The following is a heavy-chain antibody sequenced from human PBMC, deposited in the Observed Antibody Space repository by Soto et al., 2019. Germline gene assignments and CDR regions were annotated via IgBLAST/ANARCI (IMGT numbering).Heavy chain of an antibody. V-gene: IGHV4-30-2*01. CDR2: IYHSGST. J-gene: IGHJ4*02. CDR3: ARGPPHSH. D-gene: IGHD2-21*01. CDR1: GGSISSGGYY. Sequence: SETLSLTCTVSGGSISSGGYYWSWVRQPPGKGLEWIGEIYHSGSTYYNPSLKSRVTISVDRSKNQFSLKLSSVTAADTAVYYCARGPPHSHWGQGTLVTVSS.